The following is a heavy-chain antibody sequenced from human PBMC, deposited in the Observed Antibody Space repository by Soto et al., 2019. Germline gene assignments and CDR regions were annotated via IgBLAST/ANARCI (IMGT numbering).Heavy chain of an antibody. D-gene: IGHD5-12*01. CDR1: GYTFTGYY. J-gene: IGHJ6*02. CDR2: INPNSGGT. CDR3: ARDIVATIGSYGMDV. Sequence: ASVNVSCKASGYTFTGYYMHWVRQAPGQGLEWMGWINPNSGGTNYAQKFQGRVTMTRDTSISTAYMELSRLRSDDTAVYYCARDIVATIGSYGMDVWGQGTTVTVS. V-gene: IGHV1-2*02.